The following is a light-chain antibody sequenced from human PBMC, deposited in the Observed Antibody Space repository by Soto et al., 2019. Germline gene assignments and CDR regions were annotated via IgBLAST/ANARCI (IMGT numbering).Light chain of an antibody. Sequence: VLTQSPVTLTLSPGERATLSCRASQSFRGLLAWYQQKPGQALRLLIYGASSRASGIPDRFSGSGSGTDFTLTISRLEPEDFAVYYCQQYGSSQITFGQGTRL. CDR2: GAS. CDR1: QSFRGL. V-gene: IGKV3-20*01. J-gene: IGKJ5*01. CDR3: QQYGSSQIT.